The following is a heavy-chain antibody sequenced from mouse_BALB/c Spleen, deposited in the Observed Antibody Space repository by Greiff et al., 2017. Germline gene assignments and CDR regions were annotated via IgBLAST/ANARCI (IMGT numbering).Heavy chain of an antibody. CDR3: ARSPPDGNYENFDY. J-gene: IGHJ2*01. CDR2: INPSSGYT. Sequence: VQLVESGAELARPGASVKMSCKASGYTFTSYTMHWVKQRPGQGLEWIGYINPSSGYTNYNQKFKDKATLTADKSSSTAYMQLSSLTSEDSAVYYCARSPPDGNYENFDYWGQGTTLTVSS. CDR1: GYTFTSYT. V-gene: IGHV1-4*01. D-gene: IGHD2-1*01.